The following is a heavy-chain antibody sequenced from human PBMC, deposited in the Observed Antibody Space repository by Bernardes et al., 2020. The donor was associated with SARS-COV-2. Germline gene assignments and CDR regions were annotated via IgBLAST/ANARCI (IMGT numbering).Heavy chain of an antibody. CDR1: GGTFSSYA. CDR3: ARGGYCSGGSCYLSRSGEGWFDP. Sequence: SVKVSCKASGGTFSSYAISWVRQAPGQGLEWVGRSIPIFGTANYSQKFHGRVTITADESTSTAYMELSSLRSEDTAVYYCARGGYCSGGSCYLSRSGEGWFDPWGQGTLVTVSS. D-gene: IGHD2-15*01. CDR2: SIPIFGTA. J-gene: IGHJ5*02. V-gene: IGHV1-69*13.